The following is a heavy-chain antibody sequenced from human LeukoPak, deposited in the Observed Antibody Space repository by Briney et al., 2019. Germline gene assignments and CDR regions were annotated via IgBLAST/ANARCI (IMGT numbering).Heavy chain of an antibody. Sequence: ASVKVSCKASGYTFTSYYMHWVRQAPGQGPEWMGIINPSGGSTSYAQKFQGRVTMTRDTSTSTVYMELSSLRSEDTAVYYCARDDSSGYVDYWGQGTLVTVSS. V-gene: IGHV1-46*01. D-gene: IGHD3-22*01. CDR1: GYTFTSYY. CDR2: INPSGGST. J-gene: IGHJ4*02. CDR3: ARDDSSGYVDY.